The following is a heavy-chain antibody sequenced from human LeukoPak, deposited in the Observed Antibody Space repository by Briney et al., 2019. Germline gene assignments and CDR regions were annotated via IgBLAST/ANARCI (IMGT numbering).Heavy chain of an antibody. Sequence: ASVKVSCKASGYTFSNYDITWVRQAPGLGLEWMGWMNPNSGNTGYAQEFQGRVTMTRNTSISTAYMELSSLRSEDTAVYYCARVTCWGEEYFDSWGQGTLVTVAS. CDR2: MNPNSGNT. J-gene: IGHJ4*02. V-gene: IGHV1-8*02. CDR1: GYTFSNYD. D-gene: IGHD3-16*01. CDR3: ARVTCWGEEYFDS.